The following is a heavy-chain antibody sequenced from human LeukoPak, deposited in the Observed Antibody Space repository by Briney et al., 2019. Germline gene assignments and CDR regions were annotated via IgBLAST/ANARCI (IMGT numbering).Heavy chain of an antibody. Sequence: PSETLSLTCTVSGYSISSGYYWGWIRQPPGKGLEWIGSIYHGGSTYYNASLKSRVTISVDTSKNQFSLKMSSVTAADTAVYYCARVGGGIAVADFDYWGQGTLVTVSS. V-gene: IGHV4-38-2*02. CDR1: GYSISSGYY. CDR2: IYHGGST. D-gene: IGHD6-19*01. J-gene: IGHJ4*02. CDR3: ARVGGGIAVADFDY.